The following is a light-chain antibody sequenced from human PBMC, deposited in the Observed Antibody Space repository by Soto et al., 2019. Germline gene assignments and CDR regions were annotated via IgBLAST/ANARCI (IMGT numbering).Light chain of an antibody. CDR3: QQYINWPPQGT. CDR1: QSVSSN. Sequence: EIVMTQSPATLSVSPGERATLSCRASQSVSSNLAWYQHRPGQAPRLLVYGASIRSTGIPARFSGSGSGTEFPLTISSLQSEDFAVYYCQQYINWPPQGTFGQGTKVEIK. CDR2: GAS. J-gene: IGKJ1*01. V-gene: IGKV3-15*01.